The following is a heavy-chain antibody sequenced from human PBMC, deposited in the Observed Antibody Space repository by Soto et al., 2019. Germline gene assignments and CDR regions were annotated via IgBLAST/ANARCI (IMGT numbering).Heavy chain of an antibody. CDR3: AKEMYPRTVLDSSSPWGDY. Sequence: QVQLVESGGGVVQPGRSLRLSCAVSGFTFSDYGMHWVRQAPGKGLEWVAVMSYAGTYKYYADSVKGRFTISRDLSGNTLFLQMKSLRLEDTAVYFCAKEMYPRTVLDSSSPWGDYWGQGTLVTVSS. D-gene: IGHD6-6*01. CDR1: GFTFSDYG. CDR2: MSYAGTYK. V-gene: IGHV3-30*18. J-gene: IGHJ4*02.